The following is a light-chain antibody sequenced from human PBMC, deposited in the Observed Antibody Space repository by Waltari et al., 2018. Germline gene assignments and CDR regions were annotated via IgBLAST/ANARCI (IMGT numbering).Light chain of an antibody. J-gene: IGKJ1*01. CDR3: QQYGSSPTWT. V-gene: IGKV3-20*01. CDR1: QRVSSSY. CDR2: GAS. Sequence: ESVLTQSPGTLSLSPGERSTLYCRASQRVSSSYLAWYQQKPGQAPRILIYGASSRATGIPDRFSGSVSGTDFTLTISRLEPEDFAVYYCQQYGSSPTWTFGQGTKVEIK.